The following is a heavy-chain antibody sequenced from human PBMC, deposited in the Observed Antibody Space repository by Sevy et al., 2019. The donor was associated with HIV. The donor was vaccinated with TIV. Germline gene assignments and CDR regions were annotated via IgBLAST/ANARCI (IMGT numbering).Heavy chain of an antibody. V-gene: IGHV3-23*01. CDR2: ISGSGGLT. J-gene: IGHJ6*02. CDR3: AKDREKLLWFGELLAYYYYGMDV. Sequence: GGSLRLSCTVTEFTSRAFAMSWVRQTPEKGLEWVSSISGSGGLTHYAGSVKGGFTISRDKSQGTVYLQMNSLRAEDTAVYYCAKDREKLLWFGELLAYYYYGMDVWGQGTTVTVSS. D-gene: IGHD3-10*01. CDR1: EFTSRAFA.